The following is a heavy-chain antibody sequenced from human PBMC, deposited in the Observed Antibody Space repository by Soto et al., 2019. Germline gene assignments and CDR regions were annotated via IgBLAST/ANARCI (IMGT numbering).Heavy chain of an antibody. J-gene: IGHJ2*01. V-gene: IGHV1-46*03. CDR2: INPSGGST. D-gene: IGHD2-2*01. Sequence: QVQLVQSGAEVKKPGASVKVSCKASGYTFTSYYMHWVRQAPGQGLEWMGIINPSGGSTSYAQKFQGRVTMTRDTSTSTVYMELSSLRSEDTAVYYCARGSRVVVPAALYWYFDLWGRGTLVTVSS. CDR3: ARGSRVVVPAALYWYFDL. CDR1: GYTFTSYY.